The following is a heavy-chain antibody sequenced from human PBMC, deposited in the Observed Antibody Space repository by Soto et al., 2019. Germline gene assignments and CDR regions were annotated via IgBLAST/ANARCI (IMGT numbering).Heavy chain of an antibody. CDR1: GYTFTDYA. D-gene: IGHD2-21*01. CDR2: INTGNGNT. Sequence: ASVKVSCKASGYTFTDYAMHWVRQAPGQRLEWMGWINTGNGNTKFSLKIQGRVTITRDTSATTAYMEMTSVRSEDTAVYYCAKGSRMWTPDYWGQGSLVTVSS. J-gene: IGHJ4*02. V-gene: IGHV1-3*04. CDR3: AKGSRMWTPDY.